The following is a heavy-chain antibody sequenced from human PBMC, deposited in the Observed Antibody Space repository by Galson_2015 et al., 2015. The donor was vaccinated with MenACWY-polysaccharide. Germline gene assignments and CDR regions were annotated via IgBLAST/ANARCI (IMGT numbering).Heavy chain of an antibody. J-gene: IGHJ3*02. Sequence: CAISGDSVSSHSAAWNWIRQSPSRGLEWLGRTYYRSKWYNDYAVSVKSRITINPDTSKNQFSLQLNSVTPEDTTVYYCARDLRNWNDRSDAFDIWGQGTMVTVSS. CDR3: ARDLRNWNDRSDAFDI. D-gene: IGHD1-1*01. V-gene: IGHV6-1*01. CDR2: TYYRSKWYN. CDR1: GDSVSSHSAA.